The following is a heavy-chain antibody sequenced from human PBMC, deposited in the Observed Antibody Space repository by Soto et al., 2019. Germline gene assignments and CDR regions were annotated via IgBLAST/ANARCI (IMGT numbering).Heavy chain of an antibody. CDR2: IIPILGIA. Sequence: QVQLVQSGAEVKKPGSSVKVSCKASGGTFSSYTISWVRQAPGQGLEWMGRIIPILGIANYAQKFQGRVTITADKSTSTACMELSSLRSEETAVYYCALYCSGGSCSRLDAFDIWGQGTMVTVSS. CDR1: GGTFSSYT. CDR3: ALYCSGGSCSRLDAFDI. D-gene: IGHD2-15*01. J-gene: IGHJ3*02. V-gene: IGHV1-69*02.